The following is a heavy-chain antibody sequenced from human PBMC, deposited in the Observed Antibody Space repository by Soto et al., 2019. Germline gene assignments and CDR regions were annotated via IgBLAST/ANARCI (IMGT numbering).Heavy chain of an antibody. CDR3: ARQLDYGGNTGAFDI. CDR2: INAGNGNT. J-gene: IGHJ3*02. D-gene: IGHD4-17*01. V-gene: IGHV1-3*01. CDR1: GGTFSSYA. Sequence: AASAKVSCKASGGTFSSYAISWVRQAPGQGLEWMGGINAGNGNTKYSQKFQGRVTITRDTSASTAYMELSSLRSEDTAVYYCARQLDYGGNTGAFDIWGQGTMVTVSS.